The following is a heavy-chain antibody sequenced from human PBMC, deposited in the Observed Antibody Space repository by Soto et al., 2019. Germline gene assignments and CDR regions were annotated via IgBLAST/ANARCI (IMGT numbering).Heavy chain of an antibody. CDR2: VFHTGNT. D-gene: IGHD7-27*01. CDR3: ARKAWVRFDY. V-gene: IGHV4-4*02. J-gene: IGHJ4*02. CDR1: VDSISSSVW. Sequence: PSETLSLTCSVSVDSISSSVWWTLVRQPPGKGLEWIGEVFHTGNTNYNPSLKSRVTMSVDKSTNEFSLKVTSVTAADTAIYYCARKAWVRFDYWGQGALVTVSS.